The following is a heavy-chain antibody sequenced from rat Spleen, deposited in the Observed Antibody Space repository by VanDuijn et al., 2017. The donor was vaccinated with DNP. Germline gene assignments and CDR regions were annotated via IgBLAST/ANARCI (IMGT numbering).Heavy chain of an antibody. CDR2: ISYFGDNT. J-gene: IGHJ2*01. Sequence: EVHLVESGGGLVQPGRSLKLSCAASGFIFSDYYMAWVRQVPTKGLEWVAYISYFGDNTYSGDSVKGRFTISRDNAKSTLYLQMNSLRSEDMATYYCARQGRVADYFDYWGQGVMVTVSS. V-gene: IGHV5-22*01. CDR3: ARQGRVADYFDY. D-gene: IGHD1-3*01. CDR1: GFIFSDYY.